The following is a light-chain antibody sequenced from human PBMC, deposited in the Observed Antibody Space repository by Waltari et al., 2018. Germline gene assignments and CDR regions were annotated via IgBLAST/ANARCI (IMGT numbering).Light chain of an antibody. Sequence: DIQVTQSPSSLSASVGDRVTITCRASQGITRWLAWYQQKPEEAPKSLIYVTSSLQSGVPSRFSGSGSGTDFTLTINNLQPEDFATYYCQQYNSFPLTFGGGTKVEIK. CDR1: QGITRW. CDR2: VTS. J-gene: IGKJ4*01. CDR3: QQYNSFPLT. V-gene: IGKV1D-16*01.